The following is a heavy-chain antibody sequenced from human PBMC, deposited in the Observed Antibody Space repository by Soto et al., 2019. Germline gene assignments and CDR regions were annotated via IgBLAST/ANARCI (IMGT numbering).Heavy chain of an antibody. D-gene: IGHD3-22*01. CDR3: ARGPSEYDDSNGESGFDH. V-gene: IGHV4-61*01. J-gene: IGHJ4*02. CDR1: GGSVRSGSYY. CDR2: IYYSGST. Sequence: SETLPLTYSVSGGSVRSGSYYWSWIRQPPGKGLEWIGYIYYSGSTNYNPSLKSRVTILVDTSKNQFSLKLSSVNAADTAVYFCARGPSEYDDSNGESGFDHWGQGTQVTLAA.